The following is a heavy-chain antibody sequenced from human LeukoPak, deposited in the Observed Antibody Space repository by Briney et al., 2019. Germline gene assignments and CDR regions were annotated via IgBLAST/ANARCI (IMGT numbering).Heavy chain of an antibody. D-gene: IGHD3-16*01. J-gene: IGHJ5*02. CDR3: ARRNYGTSRRWVDP. V-gene: IGHV1-8*02. CDR1: GGTFSSYD. CDR2: MNPNSGNT. Sequence: AAVKVSCKASGGTFSSYDINWVRQATGQGLQWMGWMNPNSGNTGYSQKFQGRVTMTRNTSISTAYMELSSLRSEDTAVYYCARRNYGTSRRWVDPWGQGTLVTVSS.